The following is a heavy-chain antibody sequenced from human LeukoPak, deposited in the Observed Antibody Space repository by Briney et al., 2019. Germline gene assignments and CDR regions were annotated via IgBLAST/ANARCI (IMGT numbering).Heavy chain of an antibody. V-gene: IGHV1-18*04. CDR1: GFTFTVYN. CDR3: ARTSHYVDIAATIPYGIYYFDY. Sequence: ASVKVSCKASGFTFTVYNIHWVRQAPGQGLEWMGWINPNNGGTNYAQKLQGRVTMTTDTSTSTAYMELRSLRSDDTAVYYCARTSHYVDIAATIPYGIYYFDYWGQGTLVTVSS. J-gene: IGHJ4*02. CDR2: INPNNGGT. D-gene: IGHD5-12*01.